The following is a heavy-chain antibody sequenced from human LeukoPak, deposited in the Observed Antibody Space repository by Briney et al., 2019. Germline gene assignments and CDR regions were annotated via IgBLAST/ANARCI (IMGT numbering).Heavy chain of an antibody. CDR1: GFTFSSYV. CDR3: ARGWSGTY. CDR2: ISGSGGST. Sequence: PGGSLRLSCAASGFTFSSYVMNWVRQAPGKGLEGVSGISGSGGSTYYADSVKGRFTISRDNSKNTLYLQMNSLRAEDTAVYYCARGWSGTYWGQGTLVTVSS. D-gene: IGHD3-3*01. J-gene: IGHJ4*02. V-gene: IGHV3-23*01.